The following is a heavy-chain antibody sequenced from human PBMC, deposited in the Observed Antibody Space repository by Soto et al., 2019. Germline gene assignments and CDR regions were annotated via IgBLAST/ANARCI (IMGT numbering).Heavy chain of an antibody. CDR3: ARHISPYYYGSGSYPTRPRGGMDV. V-gene: IGHV5-51*01. Sequence: GESLKISCEASGYDFVSYWIAWVRQMPGKGLEWMGIIYPGDSEAIYSPPFQGRVTISADKSTTTVYLQWSSLKASDTAMYYCARHISPYYYGSGSYPTRPRGGMDVWGQGTTVTVSS. CDR1: GYDFVSYW. D-gene: IGHD3-10*01. CDR2: IYPGDSEA. J-gene: IGHJ6*02.